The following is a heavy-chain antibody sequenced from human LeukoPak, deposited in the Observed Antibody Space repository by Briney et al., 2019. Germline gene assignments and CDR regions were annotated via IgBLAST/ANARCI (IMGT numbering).Heavy chain of an antibody. CDR1: GYTFTGYY. V-gene: IGHV1-2*02. Sequence: ASVKVSCKASGYTFTGYYMHWVRQAPGQGLEWMGWINPNSGGTNYAQKFQGRVTMTRDTSISTAYMELSRLRSDDTAVYYCARSYLLLRYFDWALGYWGQGTLVTVSS. CDR3: ARSYLLLRYFDWALGY. D-gene: IGHD3-9*01. CDR2: INPNSGGT. J-gene: IGHJ4*02.